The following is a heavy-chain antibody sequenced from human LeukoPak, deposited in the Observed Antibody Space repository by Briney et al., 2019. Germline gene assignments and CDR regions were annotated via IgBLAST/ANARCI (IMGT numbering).Heavy chain of an antibody. CDR3: ARYSSSSGWFDP. J-gene: IGHJ5*02. D-gene: IGHD6-6*01. V-gene: IGHV4-34*01. Sequence: SETLSLTCAVYGGSFSGYYWSWLRQPPGKGLEWIGEINHSGSTYYNPSLKSRVTILVDTSKNQFSLRLTSVTAADTAVYYCARYSSSSGWFDPWGQGTLVTVSS. CDR1: GGSFSGYY. CDR2: INHSGST.